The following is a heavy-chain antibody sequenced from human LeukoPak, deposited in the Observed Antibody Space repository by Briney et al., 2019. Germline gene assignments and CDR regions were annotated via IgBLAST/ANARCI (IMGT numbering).Heavy chain of an antibody. Sequence: SETLSLTCAVYGGSLSGYYWSWIRQPPGKGLEWIGEINHSGSTNYNPSLKSRVTISVDTSKNQFSLKLSSVTAADTAVYYCARGPVYWGQGTLVTVSS. CDR3: ARGPVY. J-gene: IGHJ4*02. CDR1: GGSLSGYY. V-gene: IGHV4-34*01. CDR2: INHSGST.